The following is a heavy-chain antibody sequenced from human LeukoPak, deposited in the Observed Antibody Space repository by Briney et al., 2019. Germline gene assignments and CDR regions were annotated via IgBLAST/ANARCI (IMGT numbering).Heavy chain of an antibody. CDR2: MNPNSGNT. Sequence: ASVKVSCKASGYTFTGYYMHWVRQAPGQGLEWMGWMNPNSGNTGYAQKFQGRVTMTRNTSISTAYMEVSSLRSEDTAVYYCARGPGRYCSGGSCYSLGYYGMDVWGQGTTVTVSS. CDR3: ARGPGRYCSGGSCYSLGYYGMDV. D-gene: IGHD2-15*01. J-gene: IGHJ6*02. V-gene: IGHV1-8*02. CDR1: GYTFTGYY.